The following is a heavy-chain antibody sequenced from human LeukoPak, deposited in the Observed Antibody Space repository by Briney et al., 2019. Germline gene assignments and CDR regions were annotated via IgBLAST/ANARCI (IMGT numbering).Heavy chain of an antibody. CDR1: GFTFSSYE. Sequence: GGSLRLSCAASGFTFSSYEMNWVRQAPGKGLEWVSYITSGSTIYYADSVKGRLTISRDNAKNSLYLQMNSLRAEDTAVYYCARESDYGSGSIFDYWGQGTLVTVSS. D-gene: IGHD3-10*01. CDR3: ARESDYGSGSIFDY. V-gene: IGHV3-48*03. CDR2: ITSGSTI. J-gene: IGHJ4*02.